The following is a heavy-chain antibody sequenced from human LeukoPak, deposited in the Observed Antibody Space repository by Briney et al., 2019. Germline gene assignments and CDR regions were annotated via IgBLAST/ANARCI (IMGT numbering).Heavy chain of an antibody. V-gene: IGHV3-48*03. J-gene: IGHJ3*02. CDR1: GFTFSGYE. CDR3: ARILGAAFDI. Sequence: QPGGSLRLSCAASGFTFSGYEMNWVRQAPGKGLEWVSYISSSGSKIYHADSVRGRFTISRDNAKNSLYLQMDSLRAEDTAVYYCARILGAAFDIWGQGTMVTVSS. D-gene: IGHD3-16*01. CDR2: ISSSGSKI.